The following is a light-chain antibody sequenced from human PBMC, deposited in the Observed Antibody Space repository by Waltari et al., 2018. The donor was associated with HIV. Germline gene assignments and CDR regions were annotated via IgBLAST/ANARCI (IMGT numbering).Light chain of an antibody. V-gene: IGKV3-15*01. J-gene: IGKJ2*01. CDR3: QQYNSWPPGNT. Sequence: EIVMTQSPVTLSVSPGERATLPCRLSHSVSSKLAWYQQKPGQAPRPLIYAASTRATGTPARFSGSGSGTEFTLTISSLQPEDFAVYYCQQYNSWPPGNTFGQGTKLEIK. CDR2: AAS. CDR1: HSVSSK.